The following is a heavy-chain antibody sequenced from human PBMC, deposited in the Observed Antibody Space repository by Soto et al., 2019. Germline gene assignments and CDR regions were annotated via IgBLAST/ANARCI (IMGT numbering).Heavy chain of an antibody. CDR3: ARSYYYDSSGYYYNYFDY. Sequence: SETLSLTCTVSGGSISSGDYYWSWIRQPPGRGLEWIGYIYYSGSTYYNPSLKSRVTISVDTSKNQFSLKLSSVTAADTAVYYCARSYYYDSSGYYYNYFDYWGQGTLVT. CDR2: IYYSGST. J-gene: IGHJ4*02. CDR1: GGSISSGDYY. V-gene: IGHV4-30-4*01. D-gene: IGHD3-22*01.